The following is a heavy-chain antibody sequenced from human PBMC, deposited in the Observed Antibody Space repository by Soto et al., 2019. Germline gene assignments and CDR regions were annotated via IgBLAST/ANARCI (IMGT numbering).Heavy chain of an antibody. CDR3: ARDPLGGYCSSTSCPTPFDP. J-gene: IGHJ5*02. CDR1: GGTFSSYA. D-gene: IGHD2-2*01. CDR2: IIPIFGTA. Sequence: QVQLVQSGAEVKKPGSSVKVSCKASGGTFSSYAISWVRQAPGQGLEWMGGIIPIFGTANYAQKFQGRVTITADESTSTAYMELSSLRSEDTAVYYCARDPLGGYCSSTSCPTPFDPRGQGTLVTVSS. V-gene: IGHV1-69*01.